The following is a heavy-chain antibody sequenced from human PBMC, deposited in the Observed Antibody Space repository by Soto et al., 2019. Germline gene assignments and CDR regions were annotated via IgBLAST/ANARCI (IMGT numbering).Heavy chain of an antibody. V-gene: IGHV4-59*01. J-gene: IGHJ4*02. D-gene: IGHD6-19*01. CDR2: INNGGST. CDR1: GGSTSSYY. Sequence: PSETLSLTCTVSGGSTSSYYWSWIRQPPGKGLEWIGYINNGGSTNYNPSLKSRVTISLDTSKNQFSLNLSSVTAADTAVYYCARGGQWLVQQPFDYWGQGTLVT. CDR3: ARGGQWLVQQPFDY.